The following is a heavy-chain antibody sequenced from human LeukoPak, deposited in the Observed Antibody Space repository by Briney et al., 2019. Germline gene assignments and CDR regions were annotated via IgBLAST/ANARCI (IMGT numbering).Heavy chain of an antibody. CDR2: ISWNSRSI. CDR1: GFTFDNYA. V-gene: IGHV3-9*01. D-gene: IGHD4-17*01. CDR3: VRDHGDYYFDY. Sequence: GGSLRLSCAASGFTFDNYAMHWVRQAPGKGLEWVSGISWNSRSIGYADSVRGRFAMSRDNAKNSLYLQMNSLGVEDTAVYYCVRDHGDYYFDYWGQGTLVTVSS. J-gene: IGHJ4*02.